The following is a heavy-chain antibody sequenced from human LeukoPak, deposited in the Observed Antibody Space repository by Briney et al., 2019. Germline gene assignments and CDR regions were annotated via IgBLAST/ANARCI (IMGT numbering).Heavy chain of an antibody. CDR2: ISYDGGSNK. J-gene: IGHJ4*02. V-gene: IGHV3-30-3*01. CDR3: AREERGHLVGY. D-gene: IGHD6-6*01. Sequence: PGGSLRLSCAASGFTFSDYAMHWVRQAPGKGLEWVALISYDGGSNKYYADSVKGRFTISRDNSKNTLCLQMNSLRAEDTAVYYCAREERGHLVGYWGQGTLVTVSS. CDR1: GFTFSDYA.